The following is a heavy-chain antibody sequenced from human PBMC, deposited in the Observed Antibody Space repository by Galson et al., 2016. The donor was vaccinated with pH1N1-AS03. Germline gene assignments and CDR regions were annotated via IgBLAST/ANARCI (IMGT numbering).Heavy chain of an antibody. D-gene: IGHD3-10*01. CDR3: ARGRGYGQYYFDY. J-gene: IGHJ4*02. CDR2: IWYDGSNK. V-gene: IGHV3-33*01. CDR1: GFSFSSFG. Sequence: SLRLSCAAPGFSFSSFGMHWVRQAPGKGLEWVAVIWYDGSNKYYADSVKGRFTISRDNTKNTLYLQMNSLRVEDTAVYFCARGRGYGQYYFDYWGREPWSPSPQ.